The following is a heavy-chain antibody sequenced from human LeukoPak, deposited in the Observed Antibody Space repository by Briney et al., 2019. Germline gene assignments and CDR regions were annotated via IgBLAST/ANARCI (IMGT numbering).Heavy chain of an antibody. CDR1: GYTFTSYG. J-gene: IGHJ4*02. V-gene: IGHV1-18*01. D-gene: IGHD2-15*01. CDR3: ARDGRYCSGGSCYYGGEGY. Sequence: GASVKVSCKASGYTFTSYGISWVRQAPGQGLEWMGWISAYNGNTNYAQKLQGRVTMTTDTSTSTAYMELRSLRSDDTAVYYCARDGRYCSGGSCYYGGEGYWGQGTLVTVSS. CDR2: ISAYNGNT.